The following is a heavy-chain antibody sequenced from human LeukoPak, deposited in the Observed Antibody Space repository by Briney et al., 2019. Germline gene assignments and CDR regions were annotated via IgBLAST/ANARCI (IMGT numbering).Heavy chain of an antibody. D-gene: IGHD3-22*01. CDR3: AKDFHSSGYYFEFWTFDY. CDR2: ISGSGGST. Sequence: GGSLRLSCAASGFTFSSYAMSWVRQAPGKGLEWVSAISGSGGSTYYADSVKGRFTISRDNSKNTPYLQMNSLRVEDTAVYYCAKDFHSSGYYFEFWTFDYWGQGTLVTVSS. J-gene: IGHJ4*02. CDR1: GFTFSSYA. V-gene: IGHV3-23*01.